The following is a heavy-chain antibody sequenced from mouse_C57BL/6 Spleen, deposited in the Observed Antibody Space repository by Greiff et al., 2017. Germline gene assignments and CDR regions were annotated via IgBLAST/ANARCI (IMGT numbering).Heavy chain of an antibody. D-gene: IGHD2-4*01. V-gene: IGHV5-17*01. CDR3: AISTMITSWAMDY. CDR1: GYTFSDYG. Sequence: EVMLVESGGGLVKPGGSLKLSCAASGYTFSDYGMHWVRQAPEQGLEWVAYISSGSSSIYYADTVKGRVTLSRDNAKNTLYLQMTSLKSEDTAMYYCAISTMITSWAMDYWGQGTSVTVSS. J-gene: IGHJ4*01. CDR2: ISSGSSSI.